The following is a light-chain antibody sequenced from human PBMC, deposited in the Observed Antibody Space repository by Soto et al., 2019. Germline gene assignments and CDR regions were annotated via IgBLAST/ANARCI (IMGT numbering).Light chain of an antibody. CDR3: QQFSSYPLT. CDR2: DAS. J-gene: IGKJ4*01. CDR1: QTVRTNY. Sequence: EFVLTQSPGTLSLSPVEISTLSCRASQTVRTNYLAWYQQKPGQAPRLLIYDASSRATGIPDRFSGGGSGTDFTLTISRLEPEDFAVYYCQQFSSYPLTFGGGTKVDI. V-gene: IGKV3-20*01.